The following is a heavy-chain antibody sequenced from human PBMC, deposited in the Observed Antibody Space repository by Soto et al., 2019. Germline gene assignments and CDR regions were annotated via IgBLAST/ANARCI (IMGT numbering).Heavy chain of an antibody. V-gene: IGHV3-48*01. J-gene: IGHJ4*02. D-gene: IGHD3-10*01. CDR3: ARPRDQDAGSYSDY. Sequence: EVQLVESGGGLVQPGGSLRLSCAASGFTFSSYSMNWVRQAPGKGREWVSYISSSSSTIYYADSVKGRITISRDNANNSLYLQMNSLRAEDTAVYYCARPRDQDAGSYSDYWGQGTLVTVSS. CDR2: ISSSSSTI. CDR1: GFTFSSYS.